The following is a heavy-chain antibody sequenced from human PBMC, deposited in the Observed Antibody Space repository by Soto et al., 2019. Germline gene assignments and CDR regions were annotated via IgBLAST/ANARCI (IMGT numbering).Heavy chain of an antibody. Sequence: SLKFCCKSSGGTVSSYAISWVRQAPGQGLEWMGGIIPIFGTANYAQKFQGRVTITADESTSAAYMELSSLRSEDTAVYYCARDPFHYYDSSGCVLQHWGQGTLVTVSS. J-gene: IGHJ1*01. CDR3: ARDPFHYYDSSGCVLQH. V-gene: IGHV1-69*13. D-gene: IGHD3-22*01. CDR1: GGTVSSYA. CDR2: IIPIFGTA.